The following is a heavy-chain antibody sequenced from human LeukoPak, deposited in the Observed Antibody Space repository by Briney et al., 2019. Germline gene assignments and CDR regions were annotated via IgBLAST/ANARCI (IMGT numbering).Heavy chain of an antibody. J-gene: IGHJ6*02. D-gene: IGHD3-10*02. CDR2: IGSDNKP. V-gene: IGHV3-23*01. CDR1: GFTFSAYA. CDR3: ARDLRYYVAMDV. Sequence: PGGSLRLSCEASGFTFSAYAMTWVRQAPGKGLEWVSSIGSDNKPHYSESVKGRFAISRDSSKNTLFLQLHNLRVEDTALYYCARDLRYYVAMDVWGQGTTVTVSS.